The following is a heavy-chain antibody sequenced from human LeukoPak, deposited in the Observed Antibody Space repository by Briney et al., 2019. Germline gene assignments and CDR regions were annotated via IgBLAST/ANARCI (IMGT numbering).Heavy chain of an antibody. J-gene: IGHJ4*02. Sequence: GESLKISCKGSGYSFTSYWIGWVRQMPGKGLEWMGIIYPGDSDTRYSPSFQGQVTISADKSISTAYLQWSSLKASDTAMYYCARSGLDYYDSSGYYYWGQGTLVTVSS. V-gene: IGHV5-51*01. CDR3: ARSGLDYYDSSGYYY. D-gene: IGHD3-22*01. CDR1: GYSFTSYW. CDR2: IYPGDSDT.